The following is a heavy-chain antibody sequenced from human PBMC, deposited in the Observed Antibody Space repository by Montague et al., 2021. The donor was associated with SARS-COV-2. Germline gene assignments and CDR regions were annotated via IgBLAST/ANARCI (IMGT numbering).Heavy chain of an antibody. D-gene: IGHD2-2*01. CDR3: ARQVHIYCSSTSCPFDY. CDR2: IYPEDSDT. J-gene: IGHJ4*02. V-gene: IGHV5-51*01. CDR1: GYSFTSYW. Sequence: QSGAEVKKPGESLTISCEGSGYSFTSYWIAWVRQMPGKGLEWMGIIYPEDSDTRYSPSFQGHVTISADKSMNTAFLQWSSLRASDTAIYYCARQVHIYCSSTSCPFDYWGQGTLVTVSS.